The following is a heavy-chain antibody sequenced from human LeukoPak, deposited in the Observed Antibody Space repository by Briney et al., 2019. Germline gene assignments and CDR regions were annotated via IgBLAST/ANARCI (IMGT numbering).Heavy chain of an antibody. V-gene: IGHV1-3*01. J-gene: IGHJ5*02. Sequence: GASVKVSCKASGYTFTSYAMHWVRQAPGQRLEWMGWINAGNGNTKYSQKFQGRVTITADESTSTAYMELSSLRSEDTAVYYCAYRSGSSSWNWFDPWGQGTLVTVSS. CDR3: AYRSGSSSWNWFDP. D-gene: IGHD6-13*01. CDR2: INAGNGNT. CDR1: GYTFTSYA.